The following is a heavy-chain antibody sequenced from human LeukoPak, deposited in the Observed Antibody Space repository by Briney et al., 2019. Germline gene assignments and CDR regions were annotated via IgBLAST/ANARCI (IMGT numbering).Heavy chain of an antibody. D-gene: IGHD3-16*01. CDR1: GYSISSGYY. V-gene: IGHV4-38-2*02. CDR2: IYHSGST. Sequence: SETLSLTCTVSGYSISSGYYWGWVRQPPGKGLEWIGSIYHSGSTYYNPSLKSRVTISVDTSKNQFSLKLSSVTAADTAVYYCARAVSPLGGRAFDYWGQGTLVTVSS. J-gene: IGHJ4*02. CDR3: ARAVSPLGGRAFDY.